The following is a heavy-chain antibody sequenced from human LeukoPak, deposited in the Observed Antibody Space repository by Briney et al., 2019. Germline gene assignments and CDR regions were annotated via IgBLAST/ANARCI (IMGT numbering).Heavy chain of an antibody. D-gene: IGHD5-12*01. V-gene: IGHV6-1*01. CDR1: GESVSSNSAA. CDR3: ARDFGYDGTYFDY. CDR2: TYYRSKWYN. J-gene: IGHJ4*02. Sequence: SQTLSLTCAISGESVSSNSAAVNCIRQSPSRGLEWRGRTYYRSKWYNDYAVSVKSQITINPDTSKNQFSLQLNSVTPEDTAVYYCARDFGYDGTYFDYWGQGTLVTVSS.